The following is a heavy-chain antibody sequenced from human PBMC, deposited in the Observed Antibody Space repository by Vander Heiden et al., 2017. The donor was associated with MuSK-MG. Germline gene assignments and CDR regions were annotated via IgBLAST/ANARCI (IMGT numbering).Heavy chain of an antibody. CDR2: IYYNAKT. Sequence: QVHLPESGQGPAKPSQTLSRTCTAPDGSINRADHSYNWIGQAPGKGSEGTGHIYYNAKTNYNPSLRSRLAMSVDTSKNQFSLRLTSVTAADTAVYFCARERNNPGFYYYMDAWGKGTTVTVSS. D-gene: IGHD3-3*01. CDR3: ARERNNPGFYYYMDA. CDR1: DGSINRADHS. V-gene: IGHV4-30-4*01. J-gene: IGHJ6*03.